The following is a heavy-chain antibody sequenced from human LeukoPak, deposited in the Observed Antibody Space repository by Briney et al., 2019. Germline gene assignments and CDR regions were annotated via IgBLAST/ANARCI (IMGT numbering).Heavy chain of an antibody. CDR1: GFTFRSYE. CDR2: ISSSGSNI. CDR3: ARGTGLDY. V-gene: IGHV3-48*03. D-gene: IGHD1-14*01. J-gene: IGHJ4*02. Sequence: GGSLRLSCAASGFTFRSYEMNWVRQAPGKGLEWVSYISSSGSNINYVDSVKGRFTISRDNAKNSLYLQMNSLRAEDTAVYYCARGTGLDYWGQGTLVTVSS.